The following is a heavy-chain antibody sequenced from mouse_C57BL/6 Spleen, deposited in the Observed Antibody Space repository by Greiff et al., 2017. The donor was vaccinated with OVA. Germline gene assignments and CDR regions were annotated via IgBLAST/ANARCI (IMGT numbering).Heavy chain of an antibody. CDR3: TGGSREYAMDY. V-gene: IGHV1-15*01. D-gene: IGHD1-1*01. J-gene: IGHJ4*01. Sequence: VQLQQSGAELVRPGASVTLSCKASGYTFTDYEMHWVKQTPVHGLEWIGAIDPETGGTAYNQKFKGKAILTADKSSSTAYMELRSLTSEDSAVYYCTGGSREYAMDYWGQGTSVTVSS. CDR1: GYTFTDYE. CDR2: IDPETGGT.